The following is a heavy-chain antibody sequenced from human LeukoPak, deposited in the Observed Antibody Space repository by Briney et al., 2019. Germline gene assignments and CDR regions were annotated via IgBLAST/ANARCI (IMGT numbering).Heavy chain of an antibody. V-gene: IGHV4-39*07. Sequence: SETLSLTCTVSGGSISSSSYYWGWIRQPPGKGLEWIESIYYSGSTYYNPSLKSRVTISVDTSKNQFSLKLSSVTAADTAVYYCARDSRGGGYCSSTSCTLHGPIDYWGQGTLVTVSS. CDR3: ARDSRGGGYCSSTSCTLHGPIDY. D-gene: IGHD2-2*03. J-gene: IGHJ4*02. CDR1: GGSISSSSYY. CDR2: IYYSGST.